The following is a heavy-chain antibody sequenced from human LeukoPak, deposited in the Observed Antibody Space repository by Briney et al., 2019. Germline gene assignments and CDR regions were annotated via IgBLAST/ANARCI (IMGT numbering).Heavy chain of an antibody. Sequence: GGSLRLSCVVSGFTLKTYGMHWVRQVPGKGLEWVAVIWYDGGNIYYPDSVQGRFIISRDNSKNTLYLQMNSLRAEDTAVYYCARVPYCSNGICYTHYYCDYWGQGTLVTVSS. J-gene: IGHJ4*02. CDR1: GFTLKTYG. CDR3: ARVPYCSNGICYTHYYCDY. D-gene: IGHD2-8*01. CDR2: IWYDGGNI. V-gene: IGHV3-33*01.